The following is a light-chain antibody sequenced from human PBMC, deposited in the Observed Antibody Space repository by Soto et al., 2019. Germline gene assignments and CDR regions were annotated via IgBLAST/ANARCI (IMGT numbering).Light chain of an antibody. J-gene: IGKJ1*01. V-gene: IGKV1-9*01. Sequence: IQLTQSPSFLSASVGDRVTITCRASQGISSYLAWYQKKPGKAPKLLMYAASTLQSGVPSRFSGSGSGTEFTLTISSLQPDDFATYYCQQYETYSGTFGQGTKVDIK. CDR1: QGISSY. CDR3: QQYETYSGT. CDR2: AAS.